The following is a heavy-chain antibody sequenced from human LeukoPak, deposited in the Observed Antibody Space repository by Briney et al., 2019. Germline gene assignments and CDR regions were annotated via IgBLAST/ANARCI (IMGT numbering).Heavy chain of an antibody. Sequence: PGGSLRLSCEDSGFTFRSYEMNWVRQAPGKGLEWIAYLSSSGSAFSYADSVKGRFTIARDNAKNSVYLEMNSLRADDTAVYYCARIYCGGGHCYYDYWGQGTLVTVSS. CDR3: ARIYCGGGHCYYDY. D-gene: IGHD2-21*01. J-gene: IGHJ4*02. V-gene: IGHV3-48*03. CDR1: GFTFRSYE. CDR2: LSSSGSAF.